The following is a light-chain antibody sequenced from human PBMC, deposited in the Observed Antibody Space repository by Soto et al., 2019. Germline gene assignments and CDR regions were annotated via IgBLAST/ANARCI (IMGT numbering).Light chain of an antibody. CDR2: DAS. CDR3: HQYKTYST. CDR1: QSLNNR. J-gene: IGKJ1*01. Sequence: DIQLTQSPSTLSASVGDRVTITFRASQSLNNRLAWYQQKPGKAPKLLIYDASTLETGVSSRFSGTGSETECTLTIADLQVDDLATYFCHQYKTYSTFGPGTKVDIK. V-gene: IGKV1-5*01.